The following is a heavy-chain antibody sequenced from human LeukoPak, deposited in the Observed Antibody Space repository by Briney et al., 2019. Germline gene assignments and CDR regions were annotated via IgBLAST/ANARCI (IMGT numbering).Heavy chain of an antibody. CDR3: AKATSMYFDY. CDR2: ITGSGGST. V-gene: IGHV3-23*01. J-gene: IGHJ4*02. CDR1: GFTFISYG. Sequence: GGTLRLSCAASGFTFISYGMSWVRQAPGKGLEWVSGITGSGGSTYYADSVKGRFTISRDNSKNTLYLQMNSLRAEDTAVYYCAKATSMYFDYWGQGTLVTVSS.